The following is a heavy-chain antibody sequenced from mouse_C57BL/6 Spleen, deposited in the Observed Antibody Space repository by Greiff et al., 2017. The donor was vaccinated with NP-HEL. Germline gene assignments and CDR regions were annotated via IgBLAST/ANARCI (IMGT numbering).Heavy chain of an antibody. V-gene: IGHV5-17*01. CDR2: ISSGSSTI. CDR3: ARGYYGSSYWYFDV. D-gene: IGHD1-1*01. J-gene: IGHJ1*03. Sequence: EVKVVESGGGLVKPGGSLKLSCAASGFTFSDYGMTWVRQAPGKGLEWVAYISSGSSTIYYADTVKGRFTISRDHAKNTLFLQLTSLRSEDTAMYYCARGYYGSSYWYFDVWGTGTTVTVSS. CDR1: GFTFSDYG.